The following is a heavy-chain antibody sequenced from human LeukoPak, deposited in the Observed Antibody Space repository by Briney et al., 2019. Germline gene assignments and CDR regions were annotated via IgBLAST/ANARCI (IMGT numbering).Heavy chain of an antibody. Sequence: GGSLRLSCAASGFTLSSYSMNWVRQAPGKGLEWVSYISSSSSTIYYADSVKGRFTISRDNAKNSLYLQMNSLRAEDTAVYYXXRVYCGGDCYSSYYYYYMDVWGKGTTVTVSS. D-gene: IGHD2-21*02. CDR1: GFTLSSYS. V-gene: IGHV3-48*01. CDR3: XRVYCGGDCYSSYYYYYMDV. CDR2: ISSSSSTI. J-gene: IGHJ6*03.